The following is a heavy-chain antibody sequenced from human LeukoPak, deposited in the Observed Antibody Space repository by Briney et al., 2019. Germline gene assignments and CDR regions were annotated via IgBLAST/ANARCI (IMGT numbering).Heavy chain of an antibody. D-gene: IGHD7-27*01. J-gene: IGHJ4*02. CDR1: GLAFSSNW. CDR2: INSGGSGT. CDR3: ATSLGPLTEY. Sequence: GGSLRLPCAASGLAFSSNWMHWVRQTPGKGLVWVSRINSGGSGTSYADSVEGRFTISRDNAKNTLYLQMNSLKGEDTAVYYCATSLGPLTEYWGQGTLVTVSS. V-gene: IGHV3-74*01.